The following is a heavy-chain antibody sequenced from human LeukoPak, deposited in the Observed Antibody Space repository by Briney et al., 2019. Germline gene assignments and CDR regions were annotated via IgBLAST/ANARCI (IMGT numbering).Heavy chain of an antibody. CDR3: AELGITMIGGV. Sequence: GGSLRLSCAASGFTFSNYWLYWVRQAPGKGLVWVSRINPDGSIMSYVDSVQGRFTISRDNAQNTLFLQMDSLRDEDTALYYCAELGITMIGGVWGKGTTVTISS. D-gene: IGHD3-10*02. CDR2: INPDGSIM. V-gene: IGHV3-74*01. CDR1: GFTFSNYW. J-gene: IGHJ6*04.